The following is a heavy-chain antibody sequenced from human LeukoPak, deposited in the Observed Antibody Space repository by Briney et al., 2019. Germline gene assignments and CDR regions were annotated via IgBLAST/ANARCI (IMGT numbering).Heavy chain of an antibody. Sequence: PGGSLRLSCAASGFTFSSYAMHWVRQAPGKGLEWVAVRSYDGSNKYYADSVKGRFTISRDNSKNTLYLQMNSLRAEDTAVYYCARDPQHGDYVPYYYMDVWGKGTTVTVSS. CDR1: GFTFSSYA. CDR3: ARDPQHGDYVPYYYMDV. CDR2: RSYDGSNK. J-gene: IGHJ6*03. D-gene: IGHD4-17*01. V-gene: IGHV3-30*01.